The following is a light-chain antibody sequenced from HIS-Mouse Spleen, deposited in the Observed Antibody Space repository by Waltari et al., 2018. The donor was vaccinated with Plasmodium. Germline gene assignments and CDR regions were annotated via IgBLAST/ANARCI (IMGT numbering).Light chain of an antibody. CDR3: CSYAGSSTFVV. CDR2: EGS. J-gene: IGLJ2*01. Sequence: QSALTQPASVSGSPGQSITISCTGTSSDVGSYNLVSWYQQHPGKAPKLMIYEGSKRPSGVFNRFSGSKSGNTASLTIAGLQAEDEADYYCCSYAGSSTFVVFGGGTKLTVL. CDR1: SSDVGSYNL. V-gene: IGLV2-23*03.